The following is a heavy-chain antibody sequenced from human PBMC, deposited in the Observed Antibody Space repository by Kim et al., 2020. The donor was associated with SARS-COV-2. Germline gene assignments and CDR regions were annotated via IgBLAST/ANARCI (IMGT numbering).Heavy chain of an antibody. Sequence: YYNPPLKSRVTISVETSKNQFSLKLSSVTAADTAVYYCARELSTANWFDPWGQGTLVTVSS. V-gene: IGHV4-31*02. J-gene: IGHJ5*02. CDR3: ARELSTANWFDP. D-gene: IGHD4-17*01.